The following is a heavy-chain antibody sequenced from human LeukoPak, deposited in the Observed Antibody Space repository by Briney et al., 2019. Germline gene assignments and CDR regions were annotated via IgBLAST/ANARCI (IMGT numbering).Heavy chain of an antibody. V-gene: IGHV3-23*01. CDR1: GFTFSSYA. Sequence: GGSLRLPCAASGFTFSSYAMSWVRQAPGKGLEWVSAISGSGGSTYYAESVKGRFTISRDNSKNTLYLQMNSLRAEDTAVYYCAKDDHGGSGWRDYFDYWGQGTLVTVSS. CDR2: ISGSGGST. D-gene: IGHD6-19*01. CDR3: AKDDHGGSGWRDYFDY. J-gene: IGHJ4*02.